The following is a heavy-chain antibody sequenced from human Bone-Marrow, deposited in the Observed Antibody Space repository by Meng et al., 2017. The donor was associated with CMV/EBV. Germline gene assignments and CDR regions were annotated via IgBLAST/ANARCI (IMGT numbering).Heavy chain of an antibody. V-gene: IGHV1-69*10. CDR2: IIPILGIA. CDR3: ASHIAARSPAFWLAFDI. D-gene: IGHD6-6*01. Sequence: VKVSCKASEGTFSRYAISWVRQAPGQGLEWMGGIIPILGIANYAQKFQGRVTITADKSTSTAYMELSSLRSEDTAVYYCASHIAARSPAFWLAFDIWGQGKMVNVAS. CDR1: EGTFSRYA. J-gene: IGHJ3*02.